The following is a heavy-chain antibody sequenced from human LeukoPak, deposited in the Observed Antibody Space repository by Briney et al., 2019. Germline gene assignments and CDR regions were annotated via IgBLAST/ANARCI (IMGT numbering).Heavy chain of an antibody. CDR3: ARVGLDTNYYFDF. V-gene: IGHV4-59*01. CDR2: AFYSGST. D-gene: IGHD2-8*01. CDR1: GGSISSYY. Sequence: SETLSLTCTVSGGSISSYYWSWIRQPPGTGLEWIGYAFYSGSTHYNPSLKSRVTMSVDTSKNQFALKLSSVTAADTAVYYCARVGLDTNYYFDFWGQGTLVTVSS. J-gene: IGHJ4*02.